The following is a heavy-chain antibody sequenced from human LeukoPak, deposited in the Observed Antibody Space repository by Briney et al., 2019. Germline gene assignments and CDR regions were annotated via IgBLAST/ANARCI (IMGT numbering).Heavy chain of an antibody. CDR2: ISYSGST. CDR1: GGSINSYY. V-gene: IGHV4-59*01. J-gene: IGHJ4*02. CDR3: ARVGRGDYVWGSYSFDY. D-gene: IGHD3-16*01. Sequence: SETLSLTCTVSGGSINSYYWSWIRQPPGKGLEWIGYISYSGSTSYNPSLESRVTISVDPSKNQFSLKLSSVTAADTAMYYCARVGRGDYVWGSYSFDYWGQGTLVTVSS.